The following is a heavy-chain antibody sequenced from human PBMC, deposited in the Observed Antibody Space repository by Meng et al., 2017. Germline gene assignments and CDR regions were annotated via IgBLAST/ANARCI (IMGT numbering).Heavy chain of an antibody. CDR2: INHSEST. D-gene: IGHD6-6*01. CDR3: ARRGIAARPFYY. J-gene: IGHJ4*02. Sequence: QVQLQQWGAGLLKPSETLSLTCAVYGGSFSGYDWSWIRQPPGKGLEWIGEINHSESTNYNPSLKSRVTISVDTSKNQFSLKLSSVTAADTAVYYCARRGIAARPFYYWGQGTLVTVSS. CDR1: GGSFSGYD. V-gene: IGHV4-34*01.